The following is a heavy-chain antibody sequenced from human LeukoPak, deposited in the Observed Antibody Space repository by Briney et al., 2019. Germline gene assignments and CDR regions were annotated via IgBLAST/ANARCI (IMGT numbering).Heavy chain of an antibody. CDR1: GYTFTNYA. J-gene: IGHJ4*02. CDR3: ARDPLQYHDLLTRSQPQYYFDF. V-gene: IGHV1-3*03. Sequence: ASVKVSCKASGYTFTNYAIHWVRQAPGQRLEWMGWINAGNGDTKYSQEFHGRVTITRDTSANTAYMQLSSLRSEDMAVYYCARDPLQYHDLLTRSQPQYYFDFWGQGTLVTVSS. D-gene: IGHD3-9*01. CDR2: INAGNGDT.